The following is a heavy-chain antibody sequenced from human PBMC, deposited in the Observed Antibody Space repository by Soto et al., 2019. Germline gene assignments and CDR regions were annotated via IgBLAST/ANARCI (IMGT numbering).Heavy chain of an antibody. J-gene: IGHJ5*02. Sequence: PGGSLRLSCAASGFTFSNAWMNWVRQAPGKGLEWVGRIKSKTDGGTTDYAAPVKGRFTISRDDSKNTLYLQMNSLKTEDTAVYYCTTGITYYDILTGYYGDWFDPWGQGTLVTVSS. CDR1: GFTFSNAW. V-gene: IGHV3-15*07. D-gene: IGHD3-9*01. CDR2: IKSKTDGGTT. CDR3: TTGITYYDILTGYYGDWFDP.